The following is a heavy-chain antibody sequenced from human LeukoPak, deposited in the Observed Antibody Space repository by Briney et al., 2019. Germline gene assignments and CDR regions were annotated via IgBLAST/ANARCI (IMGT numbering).Heavy chain of an antibody. CDR1: GFTFDDYA. J-gene: IGHJ4*02. D-gene: IGHD2-15*01. V-gene: IGHV3-9*01. CDR3: ARDEQWSYYFDY. CDR2: ISWNSGSI. Sequence: GGSLRLSCAASGFTFDDYAMHWVRQAPGKGLEWVSGISWNSGSIGYADSVKGRFTISRDNAKNSLYLQMNSLRAEDTAVYYCARDEQWSYYFDYWGQGTLVTVSS.